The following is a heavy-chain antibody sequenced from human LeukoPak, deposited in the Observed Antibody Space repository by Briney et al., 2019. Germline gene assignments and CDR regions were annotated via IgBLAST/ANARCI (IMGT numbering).Heavy chain of an antibody. CDR2: FDPEDGET. Sequence: ASVKVSCKVSGYTLTELSMHWVRQAPGKGLEWMGGFDPEDGETIYAQKFQGRVTMTEDTSTDTAYMELSSLRSEDTAVYYCATDQDVLVGGVFLAFDIWGQGTMVTVSS. CDR3: ATDQDVLVGGVFLAFDI. J-gene: IGHJ3*02. CDR1: GYTLTELS. D-gene: IGHD3-10*01. V-gene: IGHV1-24*01.